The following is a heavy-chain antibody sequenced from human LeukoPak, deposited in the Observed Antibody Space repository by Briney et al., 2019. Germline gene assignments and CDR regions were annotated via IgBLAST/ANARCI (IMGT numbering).Heavy chain of an antibody. CDR2: ISYDGGNK. Sequence: PVGSLRLSCAASGFTFSTYGMHWVRQAPGKGLEWVAVISYDGGNKYYADSVKGRFTISRDNSKNTLYLQMNSLRAEDTAVYYCAKDSIAAAPGYYYCMDVWGKGTTVTVSS. CDR1: GFTFSTYG. J-gene: IGHJ6*03. V-gene: IGHV3-33*06. CDR3: AKDSIAAAPGYYYCMDV. D-gene: IGHD6-13*01.